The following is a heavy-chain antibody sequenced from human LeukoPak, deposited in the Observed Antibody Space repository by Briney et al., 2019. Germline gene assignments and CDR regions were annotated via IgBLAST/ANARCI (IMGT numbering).Heavy chain of an antibody. CDR1: GFTFNTYW. CDR2: IKEDGSET. D-gene: IGHD3-10*01. CDR3: ARDRGWRTSDY. J-gene: IGHJ4*02. Sequence: GGSLRLSCAASGFTFNTYWMGWVRQAPGKGLEWLGNIKEDGSETYYVDFLKGRITISRDNAKNSLSLQMNSLRVEDTAVYYCARDRGWRTSDYWGQGTLVTVSS. V-gene: IGHV3-7*03.